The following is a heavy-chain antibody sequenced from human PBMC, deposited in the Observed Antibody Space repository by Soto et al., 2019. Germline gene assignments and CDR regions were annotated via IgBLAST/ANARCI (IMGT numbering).Heavy chain of an antibody. D-gene: IGHD3-3*01. CDR3: ARKGGLRFLEWLPPDI. V-gene: IGHV1-69*13. J-gene: IGHJ3*02. CDR1: GGTSSSYA. CDR2: IIPIFGTA. Sequence: SVKVSCKASGGTSSSYAISWVRQAPGQGLEWMGGIIPIFGTANYAQKFQGRVTITADESTSTAYMELSSLRSEDTAVYYCARKGGLRFLEWLPPDIWGQGTMVTVSS.